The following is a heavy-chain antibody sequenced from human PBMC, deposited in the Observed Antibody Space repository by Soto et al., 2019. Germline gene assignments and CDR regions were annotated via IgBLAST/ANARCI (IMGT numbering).Heavy chain of an antibody. Sequence: EVQLMESGGGLVQPGGSLRLSCAASGFTFSNYWMSWVRQAPGKGLEWVANIRQDGSDKYYVDSVKGRFTISRDNAKNSLFLQMNSLRAEDTAVYYCASRGCSSTSCPSGYYYYYGMDVWGQGTTVTVSS. D-gene: IGHD2-2*01. CDR1: GFTFSNYW. CDR3: ASRGCSSTSCPSGYYYYYGMDV. V-gene: IGHV3-7*01. CDR2: IRQDGSDK. J-gene: IGHJ6*02.